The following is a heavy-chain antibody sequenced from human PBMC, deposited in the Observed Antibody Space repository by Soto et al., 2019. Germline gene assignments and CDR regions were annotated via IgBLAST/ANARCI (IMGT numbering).Heavy chain of an antibody. J-gene: IGHJ5*02. Sequence: QVQLQESGPGLVKPSQTLSLTCTVSGGSISSGGYYWSWNRQHPGKGLEWIGYIYNSGSPYYNPSLQSRVTISPDTSKNQFSLTLSPVTAADTAVYYCARDPAPWGQGTLVTVSS. CDR1: GGSISSGGYY. CDR3: ARDPAP. CDR2: IYNSGSP. V-gene: IGHV4-31*03.